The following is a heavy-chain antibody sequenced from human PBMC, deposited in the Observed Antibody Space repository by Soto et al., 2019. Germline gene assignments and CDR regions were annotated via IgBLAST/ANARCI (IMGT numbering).Heavy chain of an antibody. V-gene: IGHV3-9*01. CDR2: ISWNSGSI. CDR1: GFIFDNYA. CDR3: AKDISRDYYFYYMDV. D-gene: IGHD3-16*02. J-gene: IGHJ6*03. Sequence: EVQLVESGGGLVQPGRSLRLSCAASGFIFDNYAMHWVRQAPGRGLEWVSGISWNSGSIDYADSVKGRFTISRDNAKNSLYLQMNSLRAEDTALYYCAKDISRDYYFYYMDVWGKGTTVTVSS.